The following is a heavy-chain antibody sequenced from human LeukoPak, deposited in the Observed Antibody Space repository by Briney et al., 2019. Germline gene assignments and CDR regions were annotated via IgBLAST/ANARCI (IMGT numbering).Heavy chain of an antibody. D-gene: IGHD5-12*01. CDR2: ISYDGSNK. J-gene: IGHJ6*02. CDR3: AKAHSPGYDYGDDHYYYYGMDV. Sequence: GGSLRLSCAASGFTFSSYGMHWVRQAPGKGLEWVAVISYDGSNKYYADSVKGRFTISRDNSKNTLYLQMNSLRAEDTAVSYCAKAHSPGYDYGDDHYYYYGMDVWGQGTTVTVSS. V-gene: IGHV3-30*18. CDR1: GFTFSSYG.